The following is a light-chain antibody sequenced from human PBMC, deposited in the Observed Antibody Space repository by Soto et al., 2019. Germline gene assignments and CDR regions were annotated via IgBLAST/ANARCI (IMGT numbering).Light chain of an antibody. CDR3: QQYGSSPIT. CDR1: QSVSSNY. J-gene: IGKJ5*01. Sequence: EIVLTQSPGTLSLSPGERATLSCRASQSVSSNYLAWYQQKPGQAPRVLIYVASSRATGIPDRFSGRGSGTDFTLTISRLEPEDFAVYYCQQYGSSPITFGQGTRLEIK. V-gene: IGKV3-20*01. CDR2: VAS.